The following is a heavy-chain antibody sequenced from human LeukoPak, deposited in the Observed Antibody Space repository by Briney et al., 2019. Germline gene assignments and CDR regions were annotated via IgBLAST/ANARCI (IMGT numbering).Heavy chain of an antibody. CDR3: ARGKPMVVTLSQYFDL. V-gene: IGHV1-69*13. J-gene: IGHJ2*01. D-gene: IGHD4-23*01. CDR2: IIPIFGTA. Sequence: VASVKVSCKASGGTFSSYAISWVRQAPGQGLEWMGGIIPIFGTANYAQKFQGRVTITADESTSTAYMELSSLRSEDTAVYYCARGKPMVVTLSQYFDLLGRGTLVTVSS. CDR1: GGTFSSYA.